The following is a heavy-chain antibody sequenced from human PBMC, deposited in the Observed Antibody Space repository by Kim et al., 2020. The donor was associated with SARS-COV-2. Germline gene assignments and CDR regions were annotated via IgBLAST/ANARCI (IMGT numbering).Heavy chain of an antibody. D-gene: IGHD3-10*01. J-gene: IGHJ6*02. Sequence: SVKVPCKASGGTFSRSAISWVRQAPGQGLEWMGGITPIFGTANYAQKFQGRVTITADESTSTAYMELSSLRADDTAVYYCASPLKSTMIRGVYGNYYGTDVWGQGTTVTVSS. V-gene: IGHV1-69*13. CDR3: ASPLKSTMIRGVYGNYYGTDV. CDR1: GGTFSRSA. CDR2: ITPIFGTA.